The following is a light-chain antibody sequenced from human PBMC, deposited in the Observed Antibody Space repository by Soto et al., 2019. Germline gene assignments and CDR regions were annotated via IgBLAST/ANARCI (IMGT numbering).Light chain of an antibody. CDR2: AAS. Sequence: DIQMIQSPSSLSASVGDRVTITCRASQSITGYLNWYQQKPGKVPKLLIYAASTLQSGVPSRFSGSGSGTDFTLTLSSLQAEDSATYYCQQSFIAPWTFGQGTKVEIK. CDR1: QSITGY. V-gene: IGKV1-39*01. CDR3: QQSFIAPWT. J-gene: IGKJ1*01.